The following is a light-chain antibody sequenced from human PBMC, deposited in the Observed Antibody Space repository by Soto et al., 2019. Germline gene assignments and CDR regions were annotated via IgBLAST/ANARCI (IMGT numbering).Light chain of an antibody. J-gene: IGLJ3*02. CDR3: SSYAGSNSV. CDR1: SSDVGGYNY. CDR2: EVS. Sequence: SALTQPPSASGSPGQSVTISCTGTSSDVGGYNYVSWYQQHPGKAPKVMIYEVSKRPSGVPDRFSGSKSGNTASLTVSGLQAEDEADYYCSSYAGSNSVFGGGTKLTVL. V-gene: IGLV2-8*01.